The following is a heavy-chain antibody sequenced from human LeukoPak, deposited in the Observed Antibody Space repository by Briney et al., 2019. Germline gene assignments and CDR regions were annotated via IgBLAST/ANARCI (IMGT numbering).Heavy chain of an antibody. V-gene: IGHV3-23*01. Sequence: GGSLRLSCAASGFTFSSYTMSWVRQAPGKGLEWDSTITTSDGNTYYADSVKGRFTVSRVNSKNTLFLQMNSLRAEDTAVYYCAKDGGLWVSAHWGDSWGRGTLVTVSS. J-gene: IGHJ4*02. CDR1: GFTFSSYT. CDR2: ITTSDGNT. CDR3: AKDGGLWVSAHWGDS. D-gene: IGHD7-27*01.